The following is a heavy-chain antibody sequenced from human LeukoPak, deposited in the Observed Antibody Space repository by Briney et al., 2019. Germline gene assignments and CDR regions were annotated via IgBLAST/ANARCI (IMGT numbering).Heavy chain of an antibody. V-gene: IGHV3-30*18. Sequence: GGSLRLSCAASGFTFSTYSMNWVRQAPGKGLEWVAVILYDGSNKYYADSVKGRFTISRDNSKNTLYLQMNSLRAEDTAVYYCAKDRVYWYYDSSGASTLDYWGQGTLVTVSS. CDR1: GFTFSTYS. D-gene: IGHD3-22*01. CDR3: AKDRVYWYYDSSGASTLDY. J-gene: IGHJ4*02. CDR2: ILYDGSNK.